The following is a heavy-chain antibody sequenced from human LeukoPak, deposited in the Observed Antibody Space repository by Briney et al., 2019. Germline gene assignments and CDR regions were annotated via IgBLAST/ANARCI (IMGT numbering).Heavy chain of an antibody. Sequence: GASVKVSCKASGGTFSSYAISWVRQAPGQGLEWMGGIIPIFGTANYAQKFQGRVTITADESTSTAYMELSSLRSEDTAVYYCARGDQYSGSYGPMGYWGQGTLVTASS. V-gene: IGHV1-69*13. D-gene: IGHD1-26*01. J-gene: IGHJ4*02. CDR3: ARGDQYSGSYGPMGY. CDR1: GGTFSSYA. CDR2: IIPIFGTA.